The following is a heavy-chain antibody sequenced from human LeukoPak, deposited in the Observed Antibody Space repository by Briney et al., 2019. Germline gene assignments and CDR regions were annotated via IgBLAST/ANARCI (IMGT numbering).Heavy chain of an antibody. V-gene: IGHV3-53*01. Sequence: PGGSLRLSCAASGFTVSSNYMSWVRQAPGKGLEWVSVIYSGGSTYYADSVEGRFTISRDNSKNTLYLQMNSLRAEDTAVYYCASGDGYNLEHYFDYWGQGTLVTVSS. D-gene: IGHD5-24*01. CDR3: ASGDGYNLEHYFDY. CDR1: GFTVSSNY. J-gene: IGHJ4*02. CDR2: IYSGGST.